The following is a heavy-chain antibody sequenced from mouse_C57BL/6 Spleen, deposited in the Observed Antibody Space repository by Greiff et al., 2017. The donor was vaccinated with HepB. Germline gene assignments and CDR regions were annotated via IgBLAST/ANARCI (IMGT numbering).Heavy chain of an antibody. CDR3: AKDWYFDV. CDR2: ISDGGSYT. CDR1: GFTFSSYA. Sequence: EVQRVESGGGLVKPGGSLELSCAASGFTFSSYAMSWVRQTPEKRLEWVATISDGGSYTYYPDNVKGRFTISRDNAKNNLYLQMSHLKSEDTAMYYCAKDWYFDVWGTGTTVTVSS. J-gene: IGHJ1*03. V-gene: IGHV5-4*01.